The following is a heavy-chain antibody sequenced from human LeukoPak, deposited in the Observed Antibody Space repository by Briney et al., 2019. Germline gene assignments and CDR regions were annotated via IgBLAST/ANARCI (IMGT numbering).Heavy chain of an antibody. D-gene: IGHD3-22*01. CDR3: ARDDPFYSDSSGGALT. V-gene: IGHV1-69*05. J-gene: IGHJ3*01. CDR1: GGTFSRYG. Sequence: SVKVSCKTSGGTFSRYGITWVRPAPGQGLEWMGRIIPKFGKANYAQKFQGRVTITTDESTTTAYMEMISLRSEDTAVYYCARDDPFYSDSSGGALTWGQGTMVTVSS. CDR2: IIPKFGKA.